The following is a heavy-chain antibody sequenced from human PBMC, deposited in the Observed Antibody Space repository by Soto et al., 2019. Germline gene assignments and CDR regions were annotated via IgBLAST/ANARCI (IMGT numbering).Heavy chain of an antibody. CDR2: IWYDGSNK. CDR1: GFTFSSYG. V-gene: IGHV3-33*01. CDR3: ARGEYGDYLFDY. Sequence: QVPLVESGGGVVQPGRSLRLSCAASGFTFSSYGMHWVRQAPGKGLEWVAVIWYDGSNKYYADSVKGRFTISRDNSKNTLYLQMNSLRAEDTAVYYCARGEYGDYLFDYWGQGSLVTVSS. D-gene: IGHD4-17*01. J-gene: IGHJ4*02.